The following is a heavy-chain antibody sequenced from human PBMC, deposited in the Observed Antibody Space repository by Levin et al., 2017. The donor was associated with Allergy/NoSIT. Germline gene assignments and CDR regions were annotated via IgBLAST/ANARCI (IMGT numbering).Heavy chain of an antibody. CDR1: GYTFTGYY. V-gene: IGHV1-2*02. CDR2: INPNSGGT. D-gene: IGHD2-2*01. Sequence: ASVKVSCKASGYTFTGYYMHWVRQAPGQGLEWMGWINPNSGGTNYAQKFQGRVTMTRDTSISTAYMELSRLRSDDTAVYYCARDLGIVVVPAAMEHNWFDPWGQGTLVTVSS. J-gene: IGHJ5*02. CDR3: ARDLGIVVVPAAMEHNWFDP.